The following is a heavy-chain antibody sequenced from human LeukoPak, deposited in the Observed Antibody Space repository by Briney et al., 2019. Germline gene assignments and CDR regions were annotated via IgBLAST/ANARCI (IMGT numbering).Heavy chain of an antibody. CDR1: GFTFSSYA. Sequence: GGSLRLSCAASGFTFSSYAMSWVRQAPGKGLEWVSGISTNGGSTSYADSVKGRFTISRDNAKNSLYLQMNSLRAEDTAVYYCASTTTDYWGQGTLVTVSS. V-gene: IGHV3-23*01. CDR2: ISTNGGST. CDR3: ASTTTDY. J-gene: IGHJ4*02. D-gene: IGHD4-17*01.